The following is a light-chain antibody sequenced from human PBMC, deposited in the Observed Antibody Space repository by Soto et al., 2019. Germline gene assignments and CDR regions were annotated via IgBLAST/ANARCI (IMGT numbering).Light chain of an antibody. J-gene: IGLJ3*02. CDR3: NSYTSTSARV. CDR2: EVS. Sequence: QSALTQPASVSGSRGQSITISCTGTSNDVGGFNYVSWYQQHPGKAPKVIIYEVSNRPSGVSNRFSGSKSGNTASLTISGLQAEDEADYYCNSYTSTSARVFGGGTKLTVL. V-gene: IGLV2-14*01. CDR1: SNDVGGFNY.